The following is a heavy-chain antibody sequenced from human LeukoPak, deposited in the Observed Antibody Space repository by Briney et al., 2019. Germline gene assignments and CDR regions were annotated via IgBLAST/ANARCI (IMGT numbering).Heavy chain of an antibody. CDR3: ARGIAAAGLDY. V-gene: IGHV3-48*04. J-gene: IGHJ4*02. Sequence: GGSLRLSCAASGFTFSSYSMNWVRQAPGKGLEWVSYISSSSSTIYYADSVKGRFTISRDNAKNSLYLQMNSLRAEDTAVYYCARGIAAAGLDYWGQGTLVTVSS. CDR2: ISSSSSTI. CDR1: GFTFSSYS. D-gene: IGHD6-13*01.